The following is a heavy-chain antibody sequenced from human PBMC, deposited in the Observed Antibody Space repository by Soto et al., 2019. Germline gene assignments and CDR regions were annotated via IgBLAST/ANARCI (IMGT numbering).Heavy chain of an antibody. J-gene: IGHJ6*02. CDR3: ARGVPAATLIPALDYYYYGMDV. D-gene: IGHD2-2*01. V-gene: IGHV4-31*03. Sequence: TLSLTCTVSGGSISSGGYYWSWIRQHPGKGLEWIGYIYYSGSTYYNPSLKSRVTISVDTSKNQFSLKLSSVTAADTAVYYCARGVPAATLIPALDYYYYGMDVWGQGTTVTVSS. CDR1: GGSISSGGYY. CDR2: IYYSGST.